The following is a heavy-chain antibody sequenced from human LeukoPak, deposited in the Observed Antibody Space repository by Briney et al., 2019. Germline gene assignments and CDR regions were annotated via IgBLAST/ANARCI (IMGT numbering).Heavy chain of an antibody. J-gene: IGHJ4*02. CDR1: GLTFGDHA. Sequence: PGGSLRLSCTASGLTFGDHAMSWVRQAPGKGLEWVAVIWYDGSNKYYADSVKGRFTISRDNSKNTLYLQMNSLRAEDTAVYYCARDQGGRRGRYSYGCPGDYWGQGTLVTVSS. CDR3: ARDQGGRRGRYSYGCPGDY. V-gene: IGHV3-33*08. D-gene: IGHD5-18*01. CDR2: IWYDGSNK.